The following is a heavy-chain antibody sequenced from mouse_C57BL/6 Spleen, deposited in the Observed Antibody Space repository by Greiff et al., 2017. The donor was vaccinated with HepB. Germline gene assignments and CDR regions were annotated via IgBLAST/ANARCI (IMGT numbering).Heavy chain of an antibody. CDR2: IRSKSSNYAT. D-gene: IGHD1-1*01. V-gene: IGHV10-3*01. CDR1: GFTFNTYA. CDR3: VRDDYYGSSYGFAY. J-gene: IGHJ3*01. Sequence: DVKLVESGGGLVQPKGSLKLSCAASGFTFNTYAMHWVRQAPGKGLEWVARIRSKSSNYATYYADSVKDRFTISRDDSQSMLYLQMNNLKTEDTAMYYCVRDDYYGSSYGFAYWGQGTLVTVSA.